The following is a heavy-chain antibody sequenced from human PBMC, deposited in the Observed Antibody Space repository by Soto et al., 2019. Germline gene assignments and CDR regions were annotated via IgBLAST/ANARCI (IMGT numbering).Heavy chain of an antibody. CDR1: GFTFSSYA. J-gene: IGHJ1*01. Sequence: GGSLRLSCAASGFTFSSYAMSWVRQAPGKGLEWVSAISGSGGSTYYADSVKGRFTISRDNSKNTLYLQMNSLRAEDTAVYYCAKGTWCSGGSCYSADHEYYQHWGQGTLVTVSS. D-gene: IGHD2-15*01. V-gene: IGHV3-23*01. CDR3: AKGTWCSGGSCYSADHEYYQH. CDR2: ISGSGGST.